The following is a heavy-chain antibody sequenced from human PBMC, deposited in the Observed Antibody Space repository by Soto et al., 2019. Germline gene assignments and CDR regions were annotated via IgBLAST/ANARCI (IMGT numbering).Heavy chain of an antibody. CDR3: ARGSNYRALLYGMDV. CDR1: GGSFSGYY. J-gene: IGHJ6*02. CDR2: INHSGST. V-gene: IGHV4-34*01. D-gene: IGHD3-16*02. Sequence: ETLSLTCAVYGGSFSGYYWSWIRQPPGKGLEWIGEINHSGSTNYNPSLKSRVTISVDTSKNQFSLKLSSVTAADTAVYYCARGSNYRALLYGMDVWGQGTTVTVSS.